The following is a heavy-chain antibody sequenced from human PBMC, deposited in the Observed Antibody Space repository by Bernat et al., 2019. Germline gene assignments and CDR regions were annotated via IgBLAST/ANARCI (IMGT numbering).Heavy chain of an antibody. D-gene: IGHD6-6*01. J-gene: IGHJ6*02. Sequence: QVQLQESGPGLVKPSETLSLTCTVSGGSISSYYWSWIRQPPGKGLEWIGYIYYSGNTNYNPSLKSRVTISIDTSRNQFSLKLSSVTAADTAVYYCARLLGSSGVYYGMDVWGQGTTVTVSS. CDR1: GGSISSYY. CDR2: IYYSGNT. V-gene: IGHV4-59*01. CDR3: ARLLGSSGVYYGMDV.